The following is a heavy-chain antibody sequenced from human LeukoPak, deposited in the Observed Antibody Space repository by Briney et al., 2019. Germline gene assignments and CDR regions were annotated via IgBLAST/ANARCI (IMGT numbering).Heavy chain of an antibody. CDR1: GGSISSSNW. J-gene: IGHJ3*02. V-gene: IGHV4-4*02. Sequence: SETLSLTCAVSGGSISSSNWWSWVRQPPGKGLEWIGYIYYSGSTNYNPSLKSRVTISVDTSKNQFSLKLSSVTAADTAVYYCARDRGGSYDFWSPDAFDIWGQGTMVTVSS. CDR2: IYYSGST. D-gene: IGHD3-3*01. CDR3: ARDRGGSYDFWSPDAFDI.